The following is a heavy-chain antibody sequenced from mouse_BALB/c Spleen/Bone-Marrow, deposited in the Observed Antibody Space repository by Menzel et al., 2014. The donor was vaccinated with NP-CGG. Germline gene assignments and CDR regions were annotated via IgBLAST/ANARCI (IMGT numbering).Heavy chain of an antibody. V-gene: IGHV1S81*02. CDR1: GYSFTNYY. Sequence: VQVVESGAELVKPGASVKLSCKASGYSFTNYYMYWVKRRPGQGLEWIGEINPSNGGTNFNEKFKNKATLTVDKSSSTAYMQLSSLTSEDSAVYYCTRRNCGYWYFDVWGAGTTVTVPS. CDR2: INPSNGGT. CDR3: TRRNCGYWYFDV. J-gene: IGHJ1*01. D-gene: IGHD4-1*01.